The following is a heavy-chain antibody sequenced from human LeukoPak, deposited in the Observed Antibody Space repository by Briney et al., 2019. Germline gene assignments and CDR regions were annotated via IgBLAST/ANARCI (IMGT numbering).Heavy chain of an antibody. Sequence: GGSLRLSCAASGFTFSSYAMSWVRQAPGKGLEWVSIISGSGDSTYYADSVKGRFTISRDNSKNTLYLQMNSLRAEDTDVYYCARVGYYDSSGPYYFDYWGQGTLVTVSS. V-gene: IGHV3-23*01. CDR2: ISGSGDST. D-gene: IGHD3-22*01. CDR3: ARVGYYDSSGPYYFDY. J-gene: IGHJ4*02. CDR1: GFTFSSYA.